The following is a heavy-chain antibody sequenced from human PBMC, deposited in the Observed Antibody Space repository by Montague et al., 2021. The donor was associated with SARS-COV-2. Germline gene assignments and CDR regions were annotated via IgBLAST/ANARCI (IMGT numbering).Heavy chain of an antibody. CDR2: ISYDGSNK. Sequence: SLRLSCAASGFTFSSYAMRWVRQAPGKGLEWVAVISYDGSNKYYADSVKGRFTISRDNSKNTLYLQMNSLRAEDTAVYYCARDPDSGSYSSDAFDIWGQGTMVTVSS. D-gene: IGHD1-26*01. V-gene: IGHV3-30-3*01. CDR3: ARDPDSGSYSSDAFDI. CDR1: GFTFSSYA. J-gene: IGHJ3*02.